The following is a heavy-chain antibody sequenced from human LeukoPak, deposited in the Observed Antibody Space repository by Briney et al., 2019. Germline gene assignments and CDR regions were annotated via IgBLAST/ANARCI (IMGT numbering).Heavy chain of an antibody. Sequence: SETLSLTCTVSGGSISSYYWSWIRQPPGKGLEWIGYIYYSGSTNYNPSLKSRVTISVDTSKNQFSLKLSSVTAADTAVYYCASTAYCGGDCYPDIFDYWGQGTLVTVSS. CDR1: GGSISSYY. J-gene: IGHJ4*02. V-gene: IGHV4-59*08. CDR3: ASTAYCGGDCYPDIFDY. D-gene: IGHD2-21*02. CDR2: IYYSGST.